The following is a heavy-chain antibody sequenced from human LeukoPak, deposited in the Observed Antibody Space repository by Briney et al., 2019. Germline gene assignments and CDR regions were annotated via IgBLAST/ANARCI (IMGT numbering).Heavy chain of an antibody. CDR1: GFTFSSYG. V-gene: IGHV3-23*01. CDR3: ARGKTSQNIVTRKTYNWFDP. J-gene: IGHJ5*02. D-gene: IGHD2/OR15-2a*01. Sequence: GGSLRLSCAASGFTFSSYGMSWVRQAPGKGLEWVSAISGSGGSTYYADSVKGRFTIPRDNSKNSLYLQMKSLRAEDTAVYYCARGKTSQNIVTRKTYNWFDPWGQGTLVTVSS. CDR2: ISGSGGST.